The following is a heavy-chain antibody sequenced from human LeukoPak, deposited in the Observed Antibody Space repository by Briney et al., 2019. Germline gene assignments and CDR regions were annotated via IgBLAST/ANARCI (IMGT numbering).Heavy chain of an antibody. V-gene: IGHV1-8*01. CDR2: MNPNSGNT. CDR1: GYTFTSYD. CDR3: ARGRGVRYGGYTYYFDY. D-gene: IGHD5-12*01. Sequence: ASVKVSCKASGYTFTSYDINWVRQATGQGLEWMGWMNPNSGNTGYAQKFQGRVTMTRNTSVSTAYMELSSLRSEDTAVYYCARGRGVRYGGYTYYFDYWGREPWSPSPQ. J-gene: IGHJ4*02.